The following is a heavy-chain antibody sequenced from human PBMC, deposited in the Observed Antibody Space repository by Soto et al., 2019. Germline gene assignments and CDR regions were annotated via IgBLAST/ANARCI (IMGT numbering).Heavy chain of an antibody. J-gene: IGHJ6*02. CDR3: ARDSKYSSSLNYYGMDV. CDR1: GGTFSSYA. V-gene: IGHV1-69*01. D-gene: IGHD6-6*01. Sequence: QVQLVQSGAEVKKPGSPVKVSCKASGGTFSSYAISWVRQAPGQGLEWMGGIIPIFGTANYAQKFQGRVTITADESTSTAYMELSSLRSEDTAVYYCARDSKYSSSLNYYGMDVWGQGTTVTVSS. CDR2: IIPIFGTA.